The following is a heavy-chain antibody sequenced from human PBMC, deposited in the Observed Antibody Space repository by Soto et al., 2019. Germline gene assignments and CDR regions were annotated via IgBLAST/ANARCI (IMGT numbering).Heavy chain of an antibody. CDR2: ITHSGTYV. CDR1: GFTFSEYS. CDR3: ARARGNDWYSDY. D-gene: IGHD5-12*01. Sequence: VGSLRLSCTASGFTFSEYSMSWVRQAPGKGLEWVSSITHSGTYVYYADSVKGRFTISRDSASNSLFLQMTSLRAEDTAVYHCARARGNDWYSDYWGQGTLVTVPS. J-gene: IGHJ4*02. V-gene: IGHV3-21*01.